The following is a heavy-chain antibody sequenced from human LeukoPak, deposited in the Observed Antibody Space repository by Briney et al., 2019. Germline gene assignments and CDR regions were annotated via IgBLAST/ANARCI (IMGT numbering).Heavy chain of an antibody. V-gene: IGHV1-18*01. CDR1: GYTFTSYG. CDR3: ARSLQYYDFWSGPSPDWYFDL. CDR2: ISAYNGNK. J-gene: IGHJ2*01. D-gene: IGHD3-3*01. Sequence: ASVTVSCKASGYTFTSYGISWVRQAPGQGLEWMGWISAYNGNKNYAQKLQGRVTMTTDTSTSTAYMELRSLRSDDTAVYYCARSLQYYDFWSGPSPDWYFDLWGRGTLVTVSS.